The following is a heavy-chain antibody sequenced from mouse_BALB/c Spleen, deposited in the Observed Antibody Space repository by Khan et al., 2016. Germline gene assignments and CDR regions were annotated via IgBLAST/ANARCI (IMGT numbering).Heavy chain of an antibody. J-gene: IGHJ2*01. Sequence: EVQLVESGAELVKPGASVKLSCTASGFNIKDTYMHWVKQRPEQGLEWIGRIDPANGNTKYDPKFQGKATITADTSSNPAYLPLSSLTSEDTAVYYCARRRGYDFDYWGQGTTLTVSS. CDR2: IDPANGNT. D-gene: IGHD2-14*01. V-gene: IGHV14-3*02. CDR1: GFNIKDTY. CDR3: ARRRGYDFDY.